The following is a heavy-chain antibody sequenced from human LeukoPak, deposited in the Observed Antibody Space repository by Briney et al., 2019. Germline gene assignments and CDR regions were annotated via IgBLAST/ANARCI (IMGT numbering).Heavy chain of an antibody. V-gene: IGHV3-11*04. J-gene: IGHJ4*02. CDR2: ISASGSTV. CDR1: GFIFSDYY. CDR3: ARESPGASLY. Sequence: KPGGSLRLSCAASGFIFSDYYMSWVRQAPGKGLEWVSYISASGSTVNYADSVKGRFTISRDNAKRSLYLQMNNLTAEDTAVYYCARESPGASLYWGQGTLVTVSS.